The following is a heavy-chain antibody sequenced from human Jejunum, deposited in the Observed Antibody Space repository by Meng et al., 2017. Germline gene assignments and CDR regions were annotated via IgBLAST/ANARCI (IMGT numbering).Heavy chain of an antibody. Sequence: VERGGCGGGLVQAGGYLRLSWAVSGFTFRSYWMHWVRQAPGKGLVWVSRINSDGSGTTYADSVKGRFTISRDNAKNTLYLQMNSLRVEDTAVYYCARDQDGAGPTVDYWGQGTLVTVSS. J-gene: IGHJ4*02. CDR2: INSDGSGT. D-gene: IGHD1-14*01. CDR1: GFTFRSYW. CDR3: ARDQDGAGPTVDY. V-gene: IGHV3-74*01.